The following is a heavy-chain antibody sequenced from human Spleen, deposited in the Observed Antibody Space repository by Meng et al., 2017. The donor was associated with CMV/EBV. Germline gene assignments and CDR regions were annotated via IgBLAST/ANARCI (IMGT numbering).Heavy chain of an antibody. Sequence: ASVKVSCKASQYTFIDHHMHWVRQAPGQGLEWMGWINPQSGDTKYAQKFQGRVTLSRDTSVSTAYMELSSLRSEDTAVYYCAREDDGSGIVNYFDYWGQGTLVTVSS. J-gene: IGHJ4*02. CDR1: QYTFIDHH. V-gene: IGHV1-2*02. CDR3: AREDDGSGIVNYFDY. D-gene: IGHD3-10*01. CDR2: INPQSGDT.